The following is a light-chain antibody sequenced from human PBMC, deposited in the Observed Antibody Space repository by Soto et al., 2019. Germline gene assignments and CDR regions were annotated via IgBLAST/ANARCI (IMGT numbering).Light chain of an antibody. V-gene: IGLV2-14*01. CDR1: SSDDGGYNY. CDR3: SSYTSASTLLYL. CDR2: GVT. J-gene: IGLJ1*01. Sequence: QSALAQPASVSGSPGQSITMSCTGTSSDDGGYNYVSWYQQHPGIAPKLLIYGVTNRPSGVSTRFSGSKSGNTASLTISGLQAEDEADYHCSSYTSASTLLYLFGTGTKLTVL.